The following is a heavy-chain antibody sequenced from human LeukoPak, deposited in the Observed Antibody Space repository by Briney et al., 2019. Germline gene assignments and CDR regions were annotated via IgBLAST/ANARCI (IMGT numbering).Heavy chain of an antibody. Sequence: ASVKVSCKASGFTFTSSAMQWVRQARGQRLEWIGWIVVGSGNTNYAQKFQERVTITRDMSTSTAYMELSSLRSEDTAVYYCAALPIVGATTGGYWGQGTLVTVSS. CDR1: GFTFTSSA. V-gene: IGHV1-58*02. J-gene: IGHJ4*02. CDR3: AALPIVGATTGGY. D-gene: IGHD1-26*01. CDR2: IVVGSGNT.